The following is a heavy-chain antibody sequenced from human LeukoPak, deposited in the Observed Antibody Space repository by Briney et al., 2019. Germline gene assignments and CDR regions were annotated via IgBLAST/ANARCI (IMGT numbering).Heavy chain of an antibody. CDR2: IIPILGIA. CDR3: VPYGSGRSFDY. Sequence: GASVKVSCKASGYTFTSYAMNWVRQAPGQGLEWMGRIIPILGIANYAQKFQGRVTITADKSTSTANMELSSLRSEDTAVYYCVPYGSGRSFDYWGQGTLVTVSS. V-gene: IGHV1-69*04. CDR1: GYTFTSYA. J-gene: IGHJ4*02. D-gene: IGHD3-10*01.